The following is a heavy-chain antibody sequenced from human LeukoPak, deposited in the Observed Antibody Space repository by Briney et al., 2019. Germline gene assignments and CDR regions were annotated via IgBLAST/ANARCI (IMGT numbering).Heavy chain of an antibody. CDR3: ARGLSLGEFFGY. J-gene: IGHJ4*02. D-gene: IGHD3-16*01. V-gene: IGHV4-34*01. CDR1: GGSFSGYY. Sequence: SETLSLTCAVYGGSFSGYYWSWIRQPPGKGLEWIGEINHSGSTNYNPSLKGRVTISVDTSKNQFSLKLSSVTAADTAVYYCARGLSLGEFFGYWGQGTLVTVSS. CDR2: INHSGST.